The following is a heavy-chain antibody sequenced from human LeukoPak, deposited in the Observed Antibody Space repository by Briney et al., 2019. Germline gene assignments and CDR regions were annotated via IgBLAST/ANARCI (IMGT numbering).Heavy chain of an antibody. D-gene: IGHD2-8*01. CDR3: ANEGPNFDY. V-gene: IGHV3-23*01. CDR1: GFTFSSYA. J-gene: IGHJ4*02. Sequence: PGGSLRLSCAASGFTFSSYAMSWVRQAPGKGLEWVSVISSSGHSIHYADSVKGRFTISRDNSKNTVYLQMNSLRAEDTAVYYCANEGPNFDYWGQGTLVTVSS. CDR2: ISSSGHSI.